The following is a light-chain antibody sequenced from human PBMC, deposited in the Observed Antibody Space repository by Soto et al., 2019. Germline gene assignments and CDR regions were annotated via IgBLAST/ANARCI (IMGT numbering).Light chain of an antibody. CDR2: AAS. CDR3: QQNAITPPWT. Sequence: QLTQSPSSLSASVGDRVIITCRASQSVSRSLNWYQQKAGQAPKLLIYAASTLHSGVPSRFSGSGSGTECTLTITSLQPEDFATYYCQQNAITPPWTFGQGTKVEVK. J-gene: IGKJ1*01. V-gene: IGKV1-39*01. CDR1: QSVSRS.